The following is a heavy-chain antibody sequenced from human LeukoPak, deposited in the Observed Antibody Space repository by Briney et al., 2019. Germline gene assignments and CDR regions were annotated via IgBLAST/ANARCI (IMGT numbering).Heavy chain of an antibody. V-gene: IGHV3-23*01. CDR3: AKRGVVIRVILVGFHKEAYYFDS. CDR2: ISDSGGRT. D-gene: IGHD3-22*01. Sequence: GGALRLSCAVSGITLSNYGMSWVRQAPGKGLEWVAGISDSGGRTNYADSVKGRCTISRDNPKNTRYLQMNSLRAEDTAVYFCAKRGVVIRVILVGFHKEAYYFDSWGQGALVTVSS. CDR1: GITLSNYG. J-gene: IGHJ4*02.